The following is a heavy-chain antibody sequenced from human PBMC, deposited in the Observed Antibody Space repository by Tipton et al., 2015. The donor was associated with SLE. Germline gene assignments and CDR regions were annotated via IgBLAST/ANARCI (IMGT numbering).Heavy chain of an antibody. J-gene: IGHJ6*02. Sequence: TLSLTCAISGDSVSSNSAAWNWIRQSPSRGLEWLGRTYYKSKWYNDYAVSVISRITINPDTSKNQFSLQLNSVTPEDTAVYYCARGRGTIFGVVIIPYYYYGMDVWGQGP. D-gene: IGHD3-3*01. CDR3: ARGRGTIFGVVIIPYYYYGMDV. V-gene: IGHV6-1*01. CDR2: TYYKSKWYN. CDR1: GDSVSSNSAA.